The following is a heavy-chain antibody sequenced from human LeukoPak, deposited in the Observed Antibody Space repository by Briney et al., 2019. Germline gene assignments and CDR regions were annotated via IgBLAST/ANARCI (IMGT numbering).Heavy chain of an antibody. Sequence: GASVKVSCKASGGTFSSYAISWVRQAPGQGLEWMGGIIPIFGTANYAQKFQGRVTITTDESTSTAYMELSSLRSEDTAVYYCARDGDKESVFDYWGQGTLVTVSS. V-gene: IGHV1-69*05. D-gene: IGHD3-9*01. CDR3: ARDGDKESVFDY. J-gene: IGHJ4*02. CDR1: GGTFSSYA. CDR2: IIPIFGTA.